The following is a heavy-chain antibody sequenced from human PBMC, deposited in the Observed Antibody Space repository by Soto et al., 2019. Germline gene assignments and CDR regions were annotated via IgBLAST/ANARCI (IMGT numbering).Heavy chain of an antibody. CDR2: ISAYNGNT. CDR1: GYTFTSYG. V-gene: IGHV1-18*01. D-gene: IGHD3-3*01. CDR3: ARDIGSTIFGVANDWFDP. J-gene: IGHJ5*02. Sequence: ASVKVSCKASGYTFTSYGISWVRQAPGQGLEWMGWISAYNGNTNYAQKLQGRVTMTTDTSTSTAYMELRSPRSDDTAVYYCARDIGSTIFGVANDWFDPWGQGTLVTVSS.